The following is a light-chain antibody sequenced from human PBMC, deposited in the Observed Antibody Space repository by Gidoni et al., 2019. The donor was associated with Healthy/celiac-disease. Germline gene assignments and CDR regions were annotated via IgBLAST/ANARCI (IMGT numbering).Light chain of an antibody. J-gene: IGKJ1*01. V-gene: IGKV3-15*01. CDR1: QSLGSN. CDR3: QHYHNWPPWT. Sequence: DIVMTQSPATLSVSPGERATLSCRASQSLGSNLAWYQQKPGQAPRLLIYGASTRATGIPARFSGSGSGTEFTLTISSLQSEDFAVYYCQHYHNWPPWTFGQGTKVQIK. CDR2: GAS.